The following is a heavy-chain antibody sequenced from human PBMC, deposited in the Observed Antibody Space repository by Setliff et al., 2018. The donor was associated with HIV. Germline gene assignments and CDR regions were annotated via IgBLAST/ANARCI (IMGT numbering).Heavy chain of an antibody. CDR2: ISGNNGNR. V-gene: IGHV1-18*01. D-gene: IGHD3-16*01. CDR3: AREGLLGI. CDR1: GYTFSSYG. Sequence: GASVKVSCKASGYTFSSYGFSWVRQAPGQGLEWMGWISGNNGNRNYAQRLQGRVTMTTDPSTSTAYMELRSLRSDDTAVYYCAREGLLGIWGQGTMVTVSS. J-gene: IGHJ3*02.